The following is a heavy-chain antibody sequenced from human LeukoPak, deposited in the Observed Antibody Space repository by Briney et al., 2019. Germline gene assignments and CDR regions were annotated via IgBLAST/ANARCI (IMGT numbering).Heavy chain of an antibody. D-gene: IGHD3-10*01. Sequence: GGSLRLSCAASGFTFSSYDIHWVRQTPGKGLEWLAIIRYDGNTKYYADSVKGRFIISRDNSKNTLYLQLNSLRAEDTAVYYCARDSGGFKSIFDFWGQGSLVTASS. J-gene: IGHJ4*02. V-gene: IGHV3-30*02. CDR1: GFTFSSYD. CDR2: IRYDGNTK. CDR3: ARDSGGFKSIFDF.